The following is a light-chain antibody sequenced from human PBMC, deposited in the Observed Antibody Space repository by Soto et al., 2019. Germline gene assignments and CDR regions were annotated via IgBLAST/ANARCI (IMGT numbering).Light chain of an antibody. Sequence: EIVLTQSPGTLSLSPGERATLSCRASQSVSSSYLAWYQQKPGQAPRLLIYGASSRATGIPDRFSGSGSGTDFTLTISRLEPVDFAVYYCQQYGSPRTFGPGTKVDIK. J-gene: IGKJ3*01. CDR3: QQYGSPRT. CDR2: GAS. V-gene: IGKV3-20*01. CDR1: QSVSSSY.